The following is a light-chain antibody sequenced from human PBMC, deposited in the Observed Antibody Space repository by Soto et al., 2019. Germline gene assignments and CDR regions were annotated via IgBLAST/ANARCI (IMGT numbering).Light chain of an antibody. Sequence: EIVLTQSPGTLSLSPGERATLACRASQSISSSYLAWYQQKPGQAPRLLIYGASSRATGIPDGFSGSGSGTDFTLTISSLEPEDFAVYYCQFFGSSRYTFGQGTKLEIK. CDR1: QSISSSY. J-gene: IGKJ2*01. CDR3: QFFGSSRYT. V-gene: IGKV3-20*01. CDR2: GAS.